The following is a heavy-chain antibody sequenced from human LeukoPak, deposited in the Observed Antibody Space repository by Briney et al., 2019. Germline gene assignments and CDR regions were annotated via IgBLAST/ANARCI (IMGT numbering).Heavy chain of an antibody. Sequence: PGGSLRLSCAASGFTFSSYGMTWVRQAPGKGLEWVSYISSSSSTIYYADSVKGRFTISRDNAKNSLYLQLNSLRAEDTAVYYCAKDMITFGGVIVLGFDYWGQGTLVTVSS. CDR1: GFTFSSYG. D-gene: IGHD3-16*02. CDR2: ISSSSSTI. CDR3: AKDMITFGGVIVLGFDY. J-gene: IGHJ4*02. V-gene: IGHV3-48*01.